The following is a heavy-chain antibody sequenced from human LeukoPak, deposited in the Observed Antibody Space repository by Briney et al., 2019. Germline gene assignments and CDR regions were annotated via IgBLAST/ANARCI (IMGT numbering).Heavy chain of an antibody. Sequence: GESLKISCKGSGYSFTSYWIGWVRQMPGKGLGWMGIIYPGDSDTRYSPSFQGQVTISADKSISTAYLQWSSLKASDTAMYYCARSPVVAARGYYFDYWGQGTLVTVSS. V-gene: IGHV5-51*01. CDR1: GYSFTSYW. D-gene: IGHD2-15*01. CDR2: IYPGDSDT. CDR3: ARSPVVAARGYYFDY. J-gene: IGHJ4*02.